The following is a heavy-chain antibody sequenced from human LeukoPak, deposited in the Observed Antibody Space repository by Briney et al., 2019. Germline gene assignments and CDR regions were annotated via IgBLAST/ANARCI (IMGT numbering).Heavy chain of an antibody. CDR2: INHGGTT. CDR1: AGSFSGNY. Sequence: RSETLSLTCAVYAGSFSGNYWSWIRHPPGKGLEWIGEINHGGTTNDNPSLESRVTISVDTSKNQFSLKLSSVTAADTAVYYCARGWHSGFPFLGYGYWGQGTLVTVSS. D-gene: IGHD3-10*01. CDR3: ARGWHSGFPFLGYGY. V-gene: IGHV4-34*01. J-gene: IGHJ4*02.